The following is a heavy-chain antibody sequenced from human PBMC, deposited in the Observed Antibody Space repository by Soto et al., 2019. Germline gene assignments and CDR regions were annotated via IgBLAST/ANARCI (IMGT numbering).Heavy chain of an antibody. J-gene: IGHJ6*02. D-gene: IGHD2-8*01. Sequence: QVQLQESGPGLVKPSETLSFTCNVSGGSISSGGYYWSWIRQLPGKGLEWIGYIYHRGGTYYNPALKRRITISVDTSKNQFSLKMTSVTAADTAVYFCARAPGRMMNALRYYYGLDVWGQGTTVTGSS. CDR1: GGSISSGGYY. CDR3: ARAPGRMMNALRYYYGLDV. CDR2: IYHRGGT. V-gene: IGHV4-31*02.